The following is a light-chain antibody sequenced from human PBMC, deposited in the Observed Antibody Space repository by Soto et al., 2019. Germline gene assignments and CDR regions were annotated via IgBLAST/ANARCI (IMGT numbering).Light chain of an antibody. CDR2: AAS. V-gene: IGKV1-27*01. Sequence: DIQMTQSPSSLSASVGDRVTITCRASQGISNYLAWYQQKPGKVPKLLIYAASTLQSGVPSRFSGSGSGTDFTLTISSLQPEAVATYYCQKYSSAPRGTFGPGTKVDIK. CDR1: QGISNY. J-gene: IGKJ3*01. CDR3: QKYSSAPRGT.